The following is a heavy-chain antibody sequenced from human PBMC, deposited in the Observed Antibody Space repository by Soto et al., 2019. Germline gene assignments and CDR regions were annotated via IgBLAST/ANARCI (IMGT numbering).Heavy chain of an antibody. J-gene: IGHJ6*02. D-gene: IGHD2-15*01. V-gene: IGHV2-5*02. CDR1: GFSVSSSEVD. CDR2: MYWDGDK. CDR3: AHKGGRGAGMDV. Sequence: QITLKESGPTLVKPTQTLTLTCTFSGFSVSSSEVDVGWIRQPAGKALEWLALMYWDGDKRYSPFLKGRLTITKDTSKNQVVITMTNMDPVDTATYYCAHKGGRGAGMDVWGQGTTVTVSS.